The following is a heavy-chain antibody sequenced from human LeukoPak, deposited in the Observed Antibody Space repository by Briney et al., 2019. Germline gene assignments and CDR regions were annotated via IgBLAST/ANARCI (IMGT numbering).Heavy chain of an antibody. CDR3: ARDSGYYYDSKYYFDY. V-gene: IGHV3-30-3*01. CDR1: GFTFSSYA. D-gene: IGHD3-22*01. J-gene: IGHJ4*02. CDR2: ISYDGSNK. Sequence: GGSLRLFCAASGFTFSSYAMHWVRQAPGKGLEWVAVISYDGSNKYYADSVKGRFTISRDNSKNTLYLQMNSLRAEDTAVYYCARDSGYYYDSKYYFDYWGQGTLVTVSS.